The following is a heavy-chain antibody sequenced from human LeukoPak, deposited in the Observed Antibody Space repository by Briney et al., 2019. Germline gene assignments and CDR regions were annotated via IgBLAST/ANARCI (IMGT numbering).Heavy chain of an antibody. V-gene: IGHV3-21*01. CDR3: ARVRYGAAHFDY. CDR2: ISSSSSYI. Sequence: PGGSLRLSCAASGFTFSSYSMNWGRQAPGKGLEWVSSISSSSSYIYYADSLKGRFTISKDNAKNSLQLQMNSPRAEDTAVYYCARVRYGAAHFDYWGQGTLVTVSS. J-gene: IGHJ4*02. CDR1: GFTFSSYS. D-gene: IGHD6-6*01.